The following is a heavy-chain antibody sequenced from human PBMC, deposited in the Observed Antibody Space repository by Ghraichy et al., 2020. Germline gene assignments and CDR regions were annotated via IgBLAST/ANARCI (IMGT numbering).Heavy chain of an antibody. J-gene: IGHJ4*02. CDR1: GFTVSSNY. V-gene: IGHV3-53*01. Sequence: GESLNISCAASGFTVSSNYMSWVRQAPGKGLEWVSVIYSGGSTYYADSVKGRFTISRDNSKNTLYLQMNSLRAEDTAVYYCARHDYSNHFDYWGQGTLVTVSS. CDR3: ARHDYSNHFDY. D-gene: IGHD4-11*01. CDR2: IYSGGST.